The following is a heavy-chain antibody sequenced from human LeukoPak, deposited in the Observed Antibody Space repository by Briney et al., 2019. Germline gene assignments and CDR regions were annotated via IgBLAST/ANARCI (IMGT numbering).Heavy chain of an antibody. CDR2: IYYSGNT. CDR3: ARRSGYSYGFYFDY. D-gene: IGHD5-18*01. CDR1: SGSISNYY. J-gene: IGHJ4*02. V-gene: IGHV4-59*08. Sequence: PSETLSLTCTVSSGSISNYYWSWIRQPPGKGLEWIGYIYYSGNTNYNPSLKSRVTISVDTSKNQFSLKLSSVTAADTAVYYCARRSGYSYGFYFDYWGQGTLVTVSS.